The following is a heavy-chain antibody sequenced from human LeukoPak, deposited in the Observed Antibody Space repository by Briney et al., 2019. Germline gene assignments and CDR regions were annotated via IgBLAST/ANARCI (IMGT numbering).Heavy chain of an antibody. CDR3: ARRRAYNDYAAGLYYYFMDV. V-gene: IGHV4-59*01. D-gene: IGHD4-17*01. J-gene: IGHJ6*03. CDR1: GGSINSYY. CDR2: IYYTGST. Sequence: PSETLSLTCSVSGGSINSYYWSWIRQPPGKGLEWIVFIYYTGSTNYDPSLRSRVTISVDTSKNQVSLKLSSVTAADTAVYYCARRRAYNDYAAGLYYYFMDVWGKGTTVVVSS.